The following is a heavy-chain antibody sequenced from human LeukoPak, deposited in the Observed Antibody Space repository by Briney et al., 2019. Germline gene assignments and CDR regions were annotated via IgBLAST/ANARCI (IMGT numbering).Heavy chain of an antibody. CDR2: IYPGDSDT. Sequence: GESLKISCKGSGYGFTSYWIGWVRQMPGKGLEWMGIIYPGDSDTRYSPSFQGQVTISADKSISTAYLQWSSLKASDTAMYYCARKGYYYDISGYYHSAFDIWGQGTMVTVSS. CDR3: ARKGYYYDISGYYHSAFDI. V-gene: IGHV5-51*01. J-gene: IGHJ3*02. CDR1: GYGFTSYW. D-gene: IGHD3-22*01.